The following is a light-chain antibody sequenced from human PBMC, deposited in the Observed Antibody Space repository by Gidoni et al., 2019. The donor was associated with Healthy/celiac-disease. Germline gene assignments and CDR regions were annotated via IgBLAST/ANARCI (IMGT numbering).Light chain of an antibody. Sequence: EIVLTQSPGTLSLSTGERVTLSCRASQTVSSNSLAWYQQKPGQAPRLLIYVASSRAIGIPGRFSGSWSGTDFTLTISGLEPEDFSIYYCQHYGSSVTFGPGTKVDI. J-gene: IGKJ3*01. CDR1: QTVSSNS. V-gene: IGKV3-20*01. CDR2: VAS. CDR3: QHYGSSVT.